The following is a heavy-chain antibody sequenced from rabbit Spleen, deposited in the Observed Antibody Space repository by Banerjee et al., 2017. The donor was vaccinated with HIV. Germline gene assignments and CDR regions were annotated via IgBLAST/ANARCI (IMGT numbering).Heavy chain of an antibody. CDR1: GFSFSSDYD. D-gene: IGHD2-1*01. Sequence: QEQLVESGGGLVQPEGSLTLTCKASGFSFSSDYDMCWVRQAPGKGLEWIACINAGSSGRTYYASWAKGRFTISKTSSTTVTLQLNSLTAADTATYFCARWRDDDGGDTLWGPGTLVTVS. CDR3: ARWRDDDGGDTL. CDR2: INAGSSGRT. J-gene: IGHJ4*01. V-gene: IGHV1S45*01.